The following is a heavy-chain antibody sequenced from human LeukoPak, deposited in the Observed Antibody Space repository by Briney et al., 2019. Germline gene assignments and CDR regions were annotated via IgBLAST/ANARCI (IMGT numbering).Heavy chain of an antibody. CDR3: AREGDFYDTSGNHEVFDY. CDR1: GFTVSGNY. J-gene: IGHJ4*02. V-gene: IGHV3-53*01. Sequence: PGGSLRLSCAVSGFTVSGNYMSWVRQAPGKGLEWVSLIYSGGTTYYADSVKGRFTISRDNSKNTLYLQMNSLRAEDTAVYYCAREGDFYDTSGNHEVFDYWGQGTLVAVSS. D-gene: IGHD3-22*01. CDR2: IYSGGTT.